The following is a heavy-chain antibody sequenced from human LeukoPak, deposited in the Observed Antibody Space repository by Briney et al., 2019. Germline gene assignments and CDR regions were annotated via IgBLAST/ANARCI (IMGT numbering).Heavy chain of an antibody. CDR1: GFTFSSYW. CDR2: IKQDGSEI. V-gene: IGHV3-7*04. Sequence: WGSLTLSCAASGFTFSSYWMSWVRQAPGRGLQWVASIKQDGSEIYYVDSVKGRFSISRDNDKNLLSLQMNSLRAEDTAVYYCARGHSGRWFWWFGAWGQGTLVTVSS. D-gene: IGHD1-26*01. CDR3: ARGHSGRWFWWFGA. J-gene: IGHJ5*02.